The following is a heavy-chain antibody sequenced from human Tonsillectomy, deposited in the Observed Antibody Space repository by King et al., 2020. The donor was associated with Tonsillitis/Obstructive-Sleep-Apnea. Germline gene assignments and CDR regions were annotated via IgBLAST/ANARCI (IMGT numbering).Heavy chain of an antibody. J-gene: IGHJ5*02. CDR3: ARDEWPQGFDP. CDR1: GGSFSGYY. CDR2: INHSVST. Sequence: VQLQQWGAGLLKPSETLSLTCAVYGGSFSGYYWSWIRQPPGKGLEWIGEINHSVSTNYNPSLKSRVTISVDTSKNLFSLKLSSVTAADTAMYYCARDEWPQGFDPWGQGTLVTVSS. V-gene: IGHV4-34*01. D-gene: IGHD3-3*01.